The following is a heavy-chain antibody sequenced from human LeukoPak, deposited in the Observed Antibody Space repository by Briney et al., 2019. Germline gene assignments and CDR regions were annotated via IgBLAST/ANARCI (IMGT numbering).Heavy chain of an antibody. D-gene: IGHD3-22*01. V-gene: IGHV4-30-4*08. CDR1: GGSISSGDYY. J-gene: IGHJ4*02. CDR2: IYYSGST. Sequence: PSQTLSHTCTVSGGSISSGDYYWSWIRQPPGKGLEWIGYIYYSGSTYYNPSLKSRVTISVDTSKNQFSLKLSSVTAADTAVYYCARDRYYYDSSGYHGAYFDYWGQGTLVTVSS. CDR3: ARDRYYYDSSGYHGAYFDY.